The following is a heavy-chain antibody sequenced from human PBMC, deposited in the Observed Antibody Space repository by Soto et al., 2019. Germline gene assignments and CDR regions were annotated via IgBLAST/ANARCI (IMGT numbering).Heavy chain of an antibody. CDR2: IYYSGST. D-gene: IGHD3-9*01. J-gene: IGHJ6*02. CDR3: AREPELRYFDWSIPLYGMDV. V-gene: IGHV4-31*03. Sequence: KPSETLSLTCTVSGGSISSGGYYWSWIRQHPGKGLEWIGYIYYSGSTYYNPSLKSRVTISVDTSKNQFSLKLSSVTAADTAVYYCAREPELRYFDWSIPLYGMDVWGQGTTVTVSS. CDR1: GGSISSGGYY.